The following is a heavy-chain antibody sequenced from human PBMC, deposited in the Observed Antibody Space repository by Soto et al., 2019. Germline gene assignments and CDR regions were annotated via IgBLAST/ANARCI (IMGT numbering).Heavy chain of an antibody. CDR1: GGTFSSYA. Sequence: SVKVSCKASGGTFSSYAISWVRQAPGQGLEWMGGIIPIFGTANYAQKFQGRVTITADKSTSTAYMELSSLRSEDTAVYYCARGGEDIVVVPAAMGVCCFDPWGQGTLVTVSS. D-gene: IGHD2-2*01. V-gene: IGHV1-69*06. J-gene: IGHJ5*02. CDR2: IIPIFGTA. CDR3: ARGGEDIVVVPAAMGVCCFDP.